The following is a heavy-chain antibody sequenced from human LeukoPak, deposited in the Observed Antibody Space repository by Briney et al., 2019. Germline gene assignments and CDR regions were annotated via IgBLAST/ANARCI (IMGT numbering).Heavy chain of an antibody. CDR1: GYTFTSYY. D-gene: IGHD6-13*01. CDR2: INPSGGST. J-gene: IGHJ4*02. CDR3: ARVFIAAAELDY. V-gene: IGHV1-46*01. Sequence: ASVKVSCKASGYTFTSYYMHWVRQAPGQGLEWMGIINPSGGSTSYAQKFQGRVTMTRDMSTSTVYMELSSLRSEDTAVYYCARVFIAAAELDYWGQGTLVTVSS.